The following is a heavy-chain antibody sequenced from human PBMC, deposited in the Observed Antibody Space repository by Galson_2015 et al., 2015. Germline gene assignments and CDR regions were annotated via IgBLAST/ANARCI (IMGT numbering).Heavy chain of an antibody. J-gene: IGHJ5*02. CDR1: GYTFTSYA. V-gene: IGHV1-3*01. Sequence: SVKVSCKASGYTFTSYAMHWVRQAPGQRLEWMGWINAGNGNTKYSQKFQGRVTITRDTSASTAYMELSSLRSEDTAVYYCASLWGPYSSGWHEGFDPWGQGTLVTVSS. D-gene: IGHD6-19*01. CDR2: INAGNGNT. CDR3: ASLWGPYSSGWHEGFDP.